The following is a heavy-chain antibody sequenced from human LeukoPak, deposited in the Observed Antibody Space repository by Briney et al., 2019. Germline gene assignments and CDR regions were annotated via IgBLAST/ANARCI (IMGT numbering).Heavy chain of an antibody. CDR3: ARARESGSYSLDS. D-gene: IGHD1-26*01. V-gene: IGHV1-2*02. J-gene: IGHJ4*02. CDR2: INPNTLGT. CDR1: GYTFTGYY. Sequence: GASVKVSCKAYGYTFTGYYVHWVRQAPGQGLEWMAWINPNTLGTSYAQNFQGRVTMTWDTSLSTAYVDLSRLRSDDTAVYFCARARESGSYSLDSWGQGTLVTVSS.